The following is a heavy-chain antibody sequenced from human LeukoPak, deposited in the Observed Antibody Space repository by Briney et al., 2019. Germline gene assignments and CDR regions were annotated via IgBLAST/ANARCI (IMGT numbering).Heavy chain of an antibody. J-gene: IGHJ4*02. Sequence: GGSLRLSSVVSGFTFSKSWMSWIRQAPGKGLEWVAEMNSDGSEKSYVDSVKGRFTISRDNTKNSLYLQMNSLRDEDTAVYYCTRDPGWGGIDYWGQGTLVTVSS. CDR3: TRDPGWGGIDY. D-gene: IGHD7-27*01. CDR2: MNSDGSEK. V-gene: IGHV3-7*01. CDR1: GFTFSKSW.